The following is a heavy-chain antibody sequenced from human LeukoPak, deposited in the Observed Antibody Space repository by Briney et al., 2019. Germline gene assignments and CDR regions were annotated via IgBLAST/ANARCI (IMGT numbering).Heavy chain of an antibody. D-gene: IGHD3-9*01. V-gene: IGHV1-2*02. CDR3: ARSSRYDIWTGYPY. CDR2: INANSGGT. J-gene: IGHJ4*02. CDR1: GYTFTGYY. Sequence: ASVKVSCKAPGYTFTGYYMHWVRQAPGQGLEWMGWINANSGGTNYAQKFQGRVTMTRDTSISTAYMELSRLRSDDTAVYYCARSSRYDIWTGYPYWGQGTLVTVSS.